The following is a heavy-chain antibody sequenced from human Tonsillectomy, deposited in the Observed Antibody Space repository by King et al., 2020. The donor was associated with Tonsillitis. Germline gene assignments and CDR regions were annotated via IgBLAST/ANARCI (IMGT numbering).Heavy chain of an antibody. CDR3: ARVGAVVPAAMSVEYYYYGMDV. D-gene: IGHD2-2*01. V-gene: IGHV3-48*01. CDR1: GFTFSSYS. CDR2: ISSSTSTK. Sequence: EVQLVESGGGLVQPGGSLRLSCAASGFTFSSYSMNWVRQAPGKGLEWVSYISSSTSTKYYADSVKGRCTISRDNAKNSLYLQMNSLRAEDTAVYYCARVGAVVPAAMSVEYYYYGMDVWGQGTTVTVSS. J-gene: IGHJ6*02.